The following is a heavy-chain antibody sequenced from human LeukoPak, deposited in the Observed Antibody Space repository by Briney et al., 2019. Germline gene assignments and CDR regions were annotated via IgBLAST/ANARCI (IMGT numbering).Heavy chain of an antibody. J-gene: IGHJ5*02. Sequence: ASVKVSCKASGYTFTSYDINWVRQATGQGLEWMGWMNPNSGNTGYAQKFQGRVTMTRNTSISTAYMELSSLRSEDTAVYYCARYLHGGWGITIFGGGSTWFDPWGQGTLVTVSS. D-gene: IGHD3-3*01. CDR2: MNPNSGNT. V-gene: IGHV1-8*01. CDR3: ARYLHGGWGITIFGGGSTWFDP. CDR1: GYTFTSYD.